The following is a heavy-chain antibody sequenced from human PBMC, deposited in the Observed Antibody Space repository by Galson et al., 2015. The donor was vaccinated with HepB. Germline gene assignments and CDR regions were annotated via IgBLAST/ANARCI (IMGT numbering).Heavy chain of an antibody. D-gene: IGHD2-21*01. J-gene: IGHJ3*02. Sequence: CAASGFPYSTSNMVWFRQAAGKGLEWLSYIDSTSRAIYYADSVKGRFTVSRDNGQSSLSLQMNSLRVGDTAVYYCARDVPILGGAFDIWGQGTIVSVSA. V-gene: IGHV3-48*01. CDR3: ARDVPILGGAFDI. CDR1: GFPYSTSN. CDR2: IDSTSRAI.